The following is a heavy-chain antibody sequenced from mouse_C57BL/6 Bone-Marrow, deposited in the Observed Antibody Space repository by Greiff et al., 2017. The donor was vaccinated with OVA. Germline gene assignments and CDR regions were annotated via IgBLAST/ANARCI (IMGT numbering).Heavy chain of an antibody. V-gene: IGHV1-81*01. CDR2: IYPRSGNT. CDR3: ARGTERCAY. CDR1: GYTFTSYG. Sequence: QVQLKQSGAELARPGASVKLSCKASGYTFTSYGISWVKQRTGQGLEWIGEIYPRSGNTYYNEKFKGKATLTADKSSSTAYMELRSLTSEDSAVYFCARGTERCAYWGQGTLVTVSA. J-gene: IGHJ3*01.